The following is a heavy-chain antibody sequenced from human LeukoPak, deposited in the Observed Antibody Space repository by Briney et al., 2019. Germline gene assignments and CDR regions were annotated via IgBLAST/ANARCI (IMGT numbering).Heavy chain of an antibody. V-gene: IGHV4-59*01. D-gene: IGHD6-19*01. CDR2: IHYSGST. J-gene: IGHJ4*02. CDR1: GGSISSYY. Sequence: SETLSLTCTVSGGSISSYYWSWIRQPPGKGLEWIGCIHYSGSTNYNPSLKSRVTISVDTSKNQFSLKLSSVTAADTAVYYCARERGIAVAGTGYFDYWGQGTLVTVSS. CDR3: ARERGIAVAGTGYFDY.